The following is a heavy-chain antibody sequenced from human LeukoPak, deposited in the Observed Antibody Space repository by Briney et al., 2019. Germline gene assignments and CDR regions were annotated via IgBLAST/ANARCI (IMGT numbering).Heavy chain of an antibody. J-gene: IGHJ4*02. CDR2: ISSGSRCI. CDR1: GFTVSSNY. CDR3: ATNVRDEYSSGWYPIGY. Sequence: GGSLRLSCAASGFTVSSNYMSWVRQAPGKGLEWVSGISSGSRCIYYADSVKGRFTISKDNAKSSLYLQMSGLRAEDTAVYYCATNVRDEYSSGWYPIGYWGQGTLVTVSS. V-gene: IGHV3-21*01. D-gene: IGHD6-19*01.